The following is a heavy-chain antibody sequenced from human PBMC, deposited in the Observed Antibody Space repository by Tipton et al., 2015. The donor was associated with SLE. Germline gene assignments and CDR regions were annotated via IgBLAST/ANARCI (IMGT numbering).Heavy chain of an antibody. CDR1: GFTFTGYL. J-gene: IGHJ5*02. V-gene: IGHV3-7*01. CDR2: IKQDESEK. Sequence: SLRLSCAASGFTFTGYLMSWVRQAPGKGLEWVAKIKQDESEKSYVGSVMGRFTISKDNAKNSLYLQMNSLRAEDTAVYYCASLLRFLERFDPWGQGTLVTVSS. D-gene: IGHD3-3*01. CDR3: ASLLRFLERFDP.